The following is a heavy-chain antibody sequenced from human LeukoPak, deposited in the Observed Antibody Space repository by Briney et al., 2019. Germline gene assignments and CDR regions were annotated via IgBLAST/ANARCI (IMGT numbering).Heavy chain of an antibody. Sequence: ALVKVSCKASGYTFTSYYMHWVRQAPGQGLEWMGIINPSGGSTSYAQKFQGRVTISVDTSKNQFSLKLSSVTAADTAVYYCASWQQLDSGYDAFDIWGQGTMVTVSS. CDR2: INPSGGST. V-gene: IGHV1-46*01. D-gene: IGHD6-13*01. J-gene: IGHJ3*02. CDR3: ASWQQLDSGYDAFDI. CDR1: GYTFTSYY.